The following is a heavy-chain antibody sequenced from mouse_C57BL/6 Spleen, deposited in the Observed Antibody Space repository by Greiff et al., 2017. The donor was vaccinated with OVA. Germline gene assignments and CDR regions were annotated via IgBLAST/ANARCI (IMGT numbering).Heavy chain of an antibody. V-gene: IGHV1-55*01. CDR2: IYPGSGST. CDR1: GYTFTSYW. J-gene: IGHJ4*01. CDR3: ARLYYGNPYYYAMDY. D-gene: IGHD2-1*01. Sequence: VQLQQPGAELVKPGASVKMSCKASGYTFTSYWITWVKQRPGQGLEWIGDIYPGSGSTNYNEKFKSKATLTVDTSSSTAYMQLSSLTSEDSAVYYCARLYYGNPYYYAMDYWGQGTSVTVSS.